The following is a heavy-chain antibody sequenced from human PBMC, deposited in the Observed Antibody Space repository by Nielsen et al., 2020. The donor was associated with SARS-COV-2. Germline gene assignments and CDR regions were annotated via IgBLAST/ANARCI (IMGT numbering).Heavy chain of an antibody. CDR1: GFMVSDSY. Sequence: GESLKISCAASGFMVSDSYMSWIRQTPGKGPEWISYISSSGSYTNYADSVKGRFTISRDNAKNSLSLQMHSLRAEDTAVYYCAREGRKLPLDYWGQGTLVTVSS. D-gene: IGHD5-24*01. CDR2: ISSSGSYT. J-gene: IGHJ4*02. CDR3: AREGRKLPLDY. V-gene: IGHV3-11*05.